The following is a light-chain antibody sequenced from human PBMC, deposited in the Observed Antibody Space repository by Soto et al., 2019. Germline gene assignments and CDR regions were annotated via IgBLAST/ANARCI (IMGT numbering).Light chain of an antibody. CDR2: GAS. CDR3: QQYGSSPQLT. J-gene: IGKJ4*01. V-gene: IGKV3-20*01. CDR1: QSVSNSY. Sequence: EIVLTQSPGTLSLSPGERATFSCRASQSVSNSYLAWYQQKPGQAPRLLIYGASSRATGVPDRFSGSESGTDFTLTISRLEPEDFAVYYCQQYGSSPQLTFGGGTKVEIK.